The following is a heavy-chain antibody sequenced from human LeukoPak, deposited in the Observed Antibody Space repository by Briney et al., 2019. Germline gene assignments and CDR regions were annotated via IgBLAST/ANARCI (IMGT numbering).Heavy chain of an antibody. CDR3: ARVYSSSWQELGPFDY. J-gene: IGHJ4*02. D-gene: IGHD6-13*01. Sequence: ASVKVSCKASGYTFTSYGISWVRQAPGQGLEWMGWISAYNGNTNYAQKLQGRVTMTTDTSTSTAYMELSSLRSEDTAVYYCARVYSSSWQELGPFDYWGQGTLVTVSS. CDR1: GYTFTSYG. CDR2: ISAYNGNT. V-gene: IGHV1-18*01.